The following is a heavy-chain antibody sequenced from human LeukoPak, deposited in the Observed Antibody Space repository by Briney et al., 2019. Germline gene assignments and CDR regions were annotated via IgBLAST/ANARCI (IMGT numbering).Heavy chain of an antibody. J-gene: IGHJ4*02. Sequence: GGSLRLSCAASGFTFSDYYMSWIRQAPGKGLEWVSYISSSGSTIYYADSVKGRFTISRDNAKNSLYLQMNSLRAEDTAVYYCARGKYYDFWSGYSTYYFDYWGQGTLVTVSS. CDR2: ISSSGSTI. D-gene: IGHD3-3*01. CDR3: ARGKYYDFWSGYSTYYFDY. V-gene: IGHV3-11*04. CDR1: GFTFSDYY.